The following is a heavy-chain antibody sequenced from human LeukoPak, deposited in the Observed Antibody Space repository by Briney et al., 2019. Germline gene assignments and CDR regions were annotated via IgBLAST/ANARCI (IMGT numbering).Heavy chain of an antibody. CDR2: VNNDGGAT. CDR3: ARGGWGTAIDY. J-gene: IGHJ4*02. D-gene: IGHD1-7*01. Sequence: PGGSLRISCAASGFSFRGHWMHWVRQAPGKGLVWVSHVNNDGGATTYADAVKGRFTISRDNAKNTVDLQMSNLRGEDTAIYYCARGGWGTAIDYLGQGTLVTVSS. V-gene: IGHV3-74*01. CDR1: GFSFRGHW.